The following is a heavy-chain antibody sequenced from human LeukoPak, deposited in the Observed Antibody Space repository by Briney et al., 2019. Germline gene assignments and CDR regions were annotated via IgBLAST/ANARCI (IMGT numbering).Heavy chain of an antibody. V-gene: IGHV3-23*01. CDR2: VSGNGATT. J-gene: IGHJ6*03. D-gene: IGHD3-3*01. Sequence: GGSLRLSCTASGFTFGDYAMSWFRQAPGKGLEWVSGVSGNGATTDYADSVKGRFTISRDNSKNTLYLQMNNLRVEDTAVYYCAKDRRFLEWPCYYMDVWGKGTTVTVSS. CDR1: GFTFGDYA. CDR3: AKDRRFLEWPCYYMDV.